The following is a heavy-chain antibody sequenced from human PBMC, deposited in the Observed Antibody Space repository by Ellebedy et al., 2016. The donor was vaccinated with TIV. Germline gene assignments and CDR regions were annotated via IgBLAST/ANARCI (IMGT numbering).Heavy chain of an antibody. V-gene: IGHV5-51*01. CDR2: VYPGDSDT. CDR3: ARLGYYDSSGYYYVGY. CDR1: GYNFTNYW. J-gene: IGHJ4*02. D-gene: IGHD3-22*01. Sequence: GESLKISCRGSGYNFTNYWIGWVRQMPGKGLEWMGIVYPGDSDTRYSPSFQGQVTISADKSISTAYLQWSSLKASDTAMYYCARLGYYDSSGYYYVGYWGQGTLVTVSS.